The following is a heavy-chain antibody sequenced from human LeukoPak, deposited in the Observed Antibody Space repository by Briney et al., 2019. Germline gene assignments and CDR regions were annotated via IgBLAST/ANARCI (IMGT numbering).Heavy chain of an antibody. Sequence: GGSLRLSCAASGVTFSTYAMNWVRQTPGTGLEWVSVIRDSGDIAKYADSVKGRFTISRDNSKNTLYLQMNSLRAEDTAVYYCARYFNDCSGGSGQRWFDPWGQGTLVTVSS. CDR1: GVTFSTYA. CDR3: ARYFNDCSGGSGQRWFDP. D-gene: IGHD2-15*01. CDR2: IRDSGDIA. V-gene: IGHV3-23*01. J-gene: IGHJ5*02.